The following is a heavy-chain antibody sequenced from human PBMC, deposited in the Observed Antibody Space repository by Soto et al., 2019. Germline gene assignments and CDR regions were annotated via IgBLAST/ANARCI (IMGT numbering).Heavy chain of an antibody. CDR1: GFTFSSYA. D-gene: IGHD3-3*01. Sequence: GGSLRLSCAASGFTFSSYAMDWVRQAPGKGLEWVAVISYDGSNKYYADSVKGRFTISRDNSKNTLYLQMNSLRAEDTAVYYCAIQFGVAPFDYWGQGTLVTASS. CDR2: ISYDGSNK. V-gene: IGHV3-30-3*02. CDR3: AIQFGVAPFDY. J-gene: IGHJ4*02.